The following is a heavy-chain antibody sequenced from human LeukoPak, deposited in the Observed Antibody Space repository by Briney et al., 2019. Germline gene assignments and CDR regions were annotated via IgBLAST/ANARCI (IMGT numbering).Heavy chain of an antibody. Sequence: GGSLRLSCAASGFTFSSYIMNWVRQAPGKGLEWVSSISSSGSYIYYAPSVKGRFTISRDNAKNSLYLQMNSLRAEDTAVYYCARDPSYGDYWGQGTLVTVSS. CDR1: GFTFSSYI. V-gene: IGHV3-21*01. J-gene: IGHJ4*02. CDR3: ARDPSYGDY. CDR2: ISSSGSYI. D-gene: IGHD5-18*01.